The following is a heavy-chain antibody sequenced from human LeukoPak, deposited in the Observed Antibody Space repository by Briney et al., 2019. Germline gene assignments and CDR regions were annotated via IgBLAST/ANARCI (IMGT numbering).Heavy chain of an antibody. CDR2: IIPIFGTA. J-gene: IGHJ4*02. CDR1: GGTFSSYA. Sequence: HAASVKVSCKASGGTFSSYAISWVRQAPGQGLEWMGGIIPIFGTANYAQKFQGRVTITTDESTSTAYMELSSLRSEDTAVYYCARSGRMATITYYFDYWGQGTLVTVSS. V-gene: IGHV1-69*05. CDR3: ARSGRMATITYYFDY. D-gene: IGHD5-24*01.